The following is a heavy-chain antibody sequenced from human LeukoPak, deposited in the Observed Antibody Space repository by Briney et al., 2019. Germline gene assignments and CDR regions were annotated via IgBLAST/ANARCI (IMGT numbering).Heavy chain of an antibody. CDR2: IRSKAYGGTT. J-gene: IGHJ4*02. Sequence: GGSLRLSCTASGFTFGDYAMSWVRQAPGKGLEWVGFIRSKAYGGTTEYAASVKGRFTISRDDSKSIAYPHMNSLKTEDTAVYYCTTRASSGSPALYYFDYWGQGTLVTVSS. V-gene: IGHV3-49*04. CDR1: GFTFGDYA. CDR3: TTRASSGSPALYYFDY. D-gene: IGHD1-26*01.